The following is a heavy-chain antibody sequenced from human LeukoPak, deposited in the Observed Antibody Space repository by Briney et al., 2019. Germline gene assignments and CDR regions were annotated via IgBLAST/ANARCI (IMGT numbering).Heavy chain of an antibody. CDR2: IFHSGST. D-gene: IGHD6-13*01. Sequence: PETLSLTCSVSGYSISSGYYWGWIRQPPGKGLEWIGSIFHSGSTYYNPSLKSRVTISIDTSKNQFSLRLSSVTAADTAVYYCASIAAFYYMDVWGKGTTVTVSS. J-gene: IGHJ6*03. CDR1: GYSISSGYY. V-gene: IGHV4-38-2*02. CDR3: ASIAAFYYMDV.